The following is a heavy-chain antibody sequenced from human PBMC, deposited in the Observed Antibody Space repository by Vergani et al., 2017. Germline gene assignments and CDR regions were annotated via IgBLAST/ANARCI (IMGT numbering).Heavy chain of an antibody. D-gene: IGHD4-11*01. CDR2: SDHTGRP. V-gene: IGHV4-34*01. Sequence: QVQLQQWGGELLKPSETLSLTRVVNGGSFTIYHWTCICQSPGEGLEWVGDSDHTGRPDYNPSLQSRLTMSIDKSRNQISLTLNSVTATDTAIYFGARVNTETNGHLYYYYYMDVWGQGTAVTVS. CDR1: GGSFTIYH. J-gene: IGHJ6*03. CDR3: ARVNTETNGHLYYYYYMDV.